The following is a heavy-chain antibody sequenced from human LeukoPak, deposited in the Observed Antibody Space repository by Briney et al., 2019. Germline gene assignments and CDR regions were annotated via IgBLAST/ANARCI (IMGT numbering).Heavy chain of an antibody. CDR1: GFTFSSYW. D-gene: IGHD2-2*01. Sequence: GGSLRLSCAASGFTFSSYWMSWVRQAPGKGLEWVANIKQDGSEKYYVDSVKGRFTISRDNAKNSLYLQMNSLRAEDTAVYYCARDLGDIVVVPAADWGQGTLVTVSS. V-gene: IGHV3-7*01. CDR3: ARDLGDIVVVPAAD. CDR2: IKQDGSEK. J-gene: IGHJ4*02.